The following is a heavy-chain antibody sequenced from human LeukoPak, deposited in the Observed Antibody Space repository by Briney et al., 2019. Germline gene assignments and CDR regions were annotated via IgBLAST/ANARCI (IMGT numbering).Heavy chain of an antibody. CDR1: GFTVSSNY. D-gene: IGHD2-15*01. CDR2: IYSGGST. J-gene: IGHJ5*02. V-gene: IGHV3-66*01. Sequence: GGSLRLSSAASGFTVSSNYMSWVRQAPGEGLEWDSVIYSGGSTYYADSVKGRFTISRDNSKNTLYLQMNSLRAEDTAVYYCAREQPRGGSRNWFDPWGQGTLVTVSS. CDR3: AREQPRGGSRNWFDP.